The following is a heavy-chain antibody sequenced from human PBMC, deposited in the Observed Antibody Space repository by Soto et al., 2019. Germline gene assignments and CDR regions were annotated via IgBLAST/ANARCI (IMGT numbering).Heavy chain of an antibody. Sequence: GGSLRLSCAASGFTLTHYSMNWVRQAPGKGLEWVAYISSSSNNIYYADSVKGRFTISRDNVKNSVDLQMNSLRDEDTAVYYCARDARREVTSFLNYWGPGILVTVS. CDR3: ARDARREVTSFLNY. CDR2: ISSSSNNI. J-gene: IGHJ4*02. D-gene: IGHD2-21*02. CDR1: GFTLTHYS. V-gene: IGHV3-48*02.